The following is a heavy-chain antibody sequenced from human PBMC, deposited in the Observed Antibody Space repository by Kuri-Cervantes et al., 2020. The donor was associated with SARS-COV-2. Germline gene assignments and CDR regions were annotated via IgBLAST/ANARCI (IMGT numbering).Heavy chain of an antibody. Sequence: ASVKVSCKASGYTFTSYGISWVRQAPGKGLEWMGGFDPEDGETIYAQKFQGRVTMTEDTSTDTAYMELSSLRSEDTAVYYCATDLRGYSYGYGGWGQGTLVTVSS. D-gene: IGHD5-18*01. J-gene: IGHJ4*02. CDR3: ATDLRGYSYGYGG. V-gene: IGHV1-24*01. CDR2: FDPEDGET. CDR1: GYTFTSYG.